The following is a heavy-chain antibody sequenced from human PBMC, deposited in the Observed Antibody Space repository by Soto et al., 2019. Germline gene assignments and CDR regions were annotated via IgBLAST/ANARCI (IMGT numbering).Heavy chain of an antibody. V-gene: IGHV4-59*01. CDR1: GGSISSYY. J-gene: IGHJ4*02. Sequence: SEALSLTCTVSGGSISSYYWRWILQPPGKGLEWIGYIYYSGSTNYNPSLKSRVTISVDTSKNQFSLKLSSVTAADTAVYYCARVCRDGYNYVFDYWSQGTLVTVSS. CDR2: IYYSGST. CDR3: ARVCRDGYNYVFDY. D-gene: IGHD5-12*01.